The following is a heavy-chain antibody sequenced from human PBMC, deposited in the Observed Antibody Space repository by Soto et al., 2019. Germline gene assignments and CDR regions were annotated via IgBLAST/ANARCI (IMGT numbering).Heavy chain of an antibody. J-gene: IGHJ4*02. Sequence: GASVKVSCKASGYTFTSYDINWVRQATGQGLEWMGWMNPNSGNTGYAQKFQGRVTMTRNTSISTADMELSSLRSEDTAVYYCARGLGTLILEWSFDYWGQGTLVTVSS. D-gene: IGHD3-3*01. CDR2: MNPNSGNT. CDR3: ARGLGTLILEWSFDY. CDR1: GYTFTSYD. V-gene: IGHV1-8*01.